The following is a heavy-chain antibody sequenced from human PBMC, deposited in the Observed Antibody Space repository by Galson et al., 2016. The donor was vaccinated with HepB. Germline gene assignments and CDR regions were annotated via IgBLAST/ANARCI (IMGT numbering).Heavy chain of an antibody. Sequence: SLRLSCAGSGFNFGDYGMSWFRQAPGKGLQWVGFIRSKAYGGETTEYAASVKGRFHISRDDSKSIAYLQMNSLKSEDTAVYYCNADQGHIEAFDMWGQGTLVTVSS. CDR3: NADQGHIEAFDM. CDR2: IRSKAYGGETT. J-gene: IGHJ3*02. CDR1: GFNFGDYG. D-gene: IGHD2-21*01. V-gene: IGHV3-49*03.